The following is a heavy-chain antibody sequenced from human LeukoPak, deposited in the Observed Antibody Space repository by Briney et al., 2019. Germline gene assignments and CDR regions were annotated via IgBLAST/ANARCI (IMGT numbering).Heavy chain of an antibody. CDR1: GFTFTSSA. CDR3: AADGREGDSSLEDAFDI. V-gene: IGHV1-58*02. CDR2: IVVGSGNT. Sequence: GASVKVSCKASGFTFTSSAMQWVRQARGQRLEWIGWIVVGSGNTNYAQKFQERVTITRDMSTSTAYMELSSLRSEDTAVYYCAADGREGDSSLEDAFDIWGQGTMVTVSS. D-gene: IGHD3-22*01. J-gene: IGHJ3*02.